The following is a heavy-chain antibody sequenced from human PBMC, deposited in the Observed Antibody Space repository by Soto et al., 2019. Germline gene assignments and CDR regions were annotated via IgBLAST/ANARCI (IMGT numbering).Heavy chain of an antibody. J-gene: IGHJ6*02. CDR2: INPNSGGT. CDR1: GYTFTGYY. CDR3: ARSQGRELDDYYYYGMEV. D-gene: IGHD1-26*01. V-gene: IGHV1-2*04. Sequence: ASAKVSCKASGYTFTGYYMHWVRQAPGQGLEWMGWINPNSGGTNYAQKFQGWVTMTRDTSISTAYVELSRLRSDDTAVYYCARSQGRELDDYYYYGMEVWGQGTTVTVSS.